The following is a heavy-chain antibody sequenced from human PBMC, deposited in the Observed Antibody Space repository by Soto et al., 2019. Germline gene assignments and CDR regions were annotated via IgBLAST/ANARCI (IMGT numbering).Heavy chain of an antibody. Sequence: GGSLRLSCAASGFTFTAFAMHWVRQAPGKGLEWVAVISYDGRKTHYADSVKGRLTISRDNSKNTVFLQMNSLTTEDTAVYYCAKDRYFDSYSFDYWGQGARVTVSS. V-gene: IGHV3-30*04. CDR3: AKDRYFDSYSFDY. CDR2: ISYDGRKT. CDR1: GFTFTAFA. D-gene: IGHD3-9*01. J-gene: IGHJ4*02.